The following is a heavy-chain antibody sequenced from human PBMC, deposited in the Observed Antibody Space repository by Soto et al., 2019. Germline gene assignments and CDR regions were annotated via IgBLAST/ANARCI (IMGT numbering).Heavy chain of an antibody. V-gene: IGHV3-33*01. CDR2: IWYDGSNK. Sequence: QVQLVESGGGVVQPGRSLRLSCAASGFTFSSYGMHWVRQAPGKGLEWVAVIWYDGSNKYYADSVKGRFTISRDNSKNTLYLQMNSLRAEDTAVYYCARDRVSIDDILTKPTWYGMDVWGQGTTVTVSS. CDR3: ARDRVSIDDILTKPTWYGMDV. D-gene: IGHD3-9*01. J-gene: IGHJ6*02. CDR1: GFTFSSYG.